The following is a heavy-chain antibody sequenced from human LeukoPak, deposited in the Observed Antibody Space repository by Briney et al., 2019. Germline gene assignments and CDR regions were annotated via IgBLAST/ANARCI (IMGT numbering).Heavy chain of an antibody. Sequence: SETLSLTCTVSGGSISSYYWSWIRQPPGKGLEWIGYIYYSGSTNYNPSLKSRVTISVDTSKNQFSLKLSSVTAADTAVYYCARGRIAAAGTYYHYYGMDVWGQGTTVTVSS. J-gene: IGHJ6*02. CDR1: GGSISSYY. CDR3: ARGRIAAAGTYYHYYGMDV. CDR2: IYYSGST. V-gene: IGHV4-59*01. D-gene: IGHD6-13*01.